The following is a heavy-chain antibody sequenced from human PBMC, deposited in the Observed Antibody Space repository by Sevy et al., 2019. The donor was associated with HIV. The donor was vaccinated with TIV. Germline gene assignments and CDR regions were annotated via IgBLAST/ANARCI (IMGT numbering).Heavy chain of an antibody. V-gene: IGHV3-23*01. D-gene: IGHD2-8*02. Sequence: GGSLRLSCVASGFIFSSYAMSWVRQAPGKGLEWVSAISGGSDDIFYADSVKGRFTISRDNSKNTLYLQMNSLRAEDPAVYYCAKRGPAWSFDYWGQGTLVTVSS. CDR3: AKRGPAWSFDY. J-gene: IGHJ4*02. CDR2: ISGGSDDI. CDR1: GFIFSSYA.